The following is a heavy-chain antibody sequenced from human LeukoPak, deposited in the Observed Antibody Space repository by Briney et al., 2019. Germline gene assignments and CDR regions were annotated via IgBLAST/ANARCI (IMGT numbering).Heavy chain of an antibody. CDR1: GGSISSSSYY. CDR3: ASWDYGDYVGLNWFDP. CDR2: IYYSGST. J-gene: IGHJ5*02. D-gene: IGHD4-17*01. V-gene: IGHV4-39*07. Sequence: SETLSLTCTVSGGSISSSSYYWGWIRQPPGKGLEWIGSIYYSGSTNYNPSLKGRVTISVDTSKNQFSLKLSSVTAADTAVYYCASWDYGDYVGLNWFDPWGQGTLVTVSS.